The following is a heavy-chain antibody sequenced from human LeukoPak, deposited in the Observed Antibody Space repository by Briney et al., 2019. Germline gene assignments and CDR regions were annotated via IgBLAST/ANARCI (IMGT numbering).Heavy chain of an antibody. Sequence: GGSMRLSCVAAGFMFNNCLMFWLRQAPGKGLEWVANIKEDGIEKYYVDSVRGRCTIYRDNAKNSLYLQMNSLRADDTAIYYCARSGYFYDGFDIWGQGTMVTVSS. D-gene: IGHD3-22*01. J-gene: IGHJ3*02. CDR1: GFMFNNCL. CDR2: IKEDGIEK. CDR3: ARSGYFYDGFDI. V-gene: IGHV3-7*04.